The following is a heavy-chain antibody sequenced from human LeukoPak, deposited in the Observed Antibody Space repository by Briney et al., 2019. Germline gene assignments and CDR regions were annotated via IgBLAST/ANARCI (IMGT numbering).Heavy chain of an antibody. CDR2: ISYDGSNK. V-gene: IGHV3-30*04. Sequence: GGSLRLSCAASGFTFSSYAMHWVRQAPGKGLQWVAVISYDGSNKYFADSVKGRFTISRDNSKNTLYLQMNSLRAEDTAVYYCAELGITMIGGVWGKGTTVTISS. D-gene: IGHD3-10*02. CDR1: GFTFSSYA. CDR3: AELGITMIGGV. J-gene: IGHJ6*04.